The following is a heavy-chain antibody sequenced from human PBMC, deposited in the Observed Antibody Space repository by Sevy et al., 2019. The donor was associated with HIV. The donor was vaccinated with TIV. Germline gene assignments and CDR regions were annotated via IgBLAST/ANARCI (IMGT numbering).Heavy chain of an antibody. Sequence: GGSLRLSCVASGFTFSDYAMSWVRQAPGKGLEWVSSLFGGGHGANYADSVKGRFIISRDNSRNTLSLQLNSLRAEDAAVYYCAKMEGQLVSEYYFDYLGQGILVTVSS. CDR3: AKMEGQLVSEYYFDY. D-gene: IGHD6-13*01. CDR1: GFTFSDYA. CDR2: LFGGGHGA. J-gene: IGHJ4*02. V-gene: IGHV3-23*01.